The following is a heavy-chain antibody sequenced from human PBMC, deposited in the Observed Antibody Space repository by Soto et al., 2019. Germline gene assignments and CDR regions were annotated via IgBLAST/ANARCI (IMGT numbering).Heavy chain of an antibody. Sequence: SVKVSCKASGGTFSSYAISWVRQAPGQGLEWMGGIIPIFGTANYAQKFQGRVTITADKSTSTAYLQMTSLRAEDSAVYYCGRAESPDTAYFSDYWGQGTLVTVSS. D-gene: IGHD5-18*01. V-gene: IGHV1-69*06. CDR3: GRAESPDTAYFSDY. CDR2: IIPIFGTA. J-gene: IGHJ4*02. CDR1: GGTFSSYA.